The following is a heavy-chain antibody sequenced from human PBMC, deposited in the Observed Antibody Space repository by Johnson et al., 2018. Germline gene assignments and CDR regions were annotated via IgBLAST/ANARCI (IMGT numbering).Heavy chain of an antibody. J-gene: IGHJ6*02. V-gene: IGHV3-30*18. CDR1: GFVFSGFG. D-gene: IGHD3-16*01. CDR2: ISYDGSHK. Sequence: QEQLREWGGGLVQPGKSMRLSCAASGFVFSGFGMNWVRQAQGKGLEWVEVISYDGSHKYYADSVTGRFTISRDKSKKTVYLKMTSLRAEDTAVYYCSKVIEPGNWYYYGMEVWGQGTTVTVSS. CDR3: SKVIEPGNWYYYGMEV.